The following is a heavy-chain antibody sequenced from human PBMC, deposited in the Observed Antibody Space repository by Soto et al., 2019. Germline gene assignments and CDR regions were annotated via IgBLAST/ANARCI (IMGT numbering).Heavy chain of an antibody. CDR2: MNPGSGDT. Sequence: SVKVSCKASGYTFTNNDVTWVRQATGQGLEWMGWMNPGSGDTGYAQKFQGRVTMTRNTSIATAYMELSSLRSEDTAIYYCARMASFGSLNWFDPWGQGTLVTVSS. CDR1: GYTFTNND. J-gene: IGHJ5*02. V-gene: IGHV1-8*01. CDR3: ARMASFGSLNWFDP. D-gene: IGHD5-18*01.